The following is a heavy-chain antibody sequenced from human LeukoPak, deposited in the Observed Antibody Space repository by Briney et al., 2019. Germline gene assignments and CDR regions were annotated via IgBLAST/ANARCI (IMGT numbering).Heavy chain of an antibody. CDR1: GFTFSRYW. D-gene: IGHD3-22*01. Sequence: GGSLRLSCAASGFTFSRYWMNWVRQAPGKGLEWVANVKQDGSERYYVDSVKGRFTISRDNAKNSLYLQMNSLRAEDTAVCYCARTYYYDSGGYYAWGQGTLVTVSS. CDR3: ARTYYYDSGGYYA. J-gene: IGHJ4*02. CDR2: VKQDGSER. V-gene: IGHV3-7*01.